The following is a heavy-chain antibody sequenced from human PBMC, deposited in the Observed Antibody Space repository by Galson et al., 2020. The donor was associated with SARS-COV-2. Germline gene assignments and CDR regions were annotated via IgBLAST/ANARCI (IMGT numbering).Heavy chain of an antibody. CDR3: ARDFQSGAGFYDL. D-gene: IGHD7-27*01. J-gene: IGHJ5*02. Sequence: GESLKIPCASSGFTFSDYYMTWIRQAPGKGLELVSYISGGGGTISYADSVRRRFTVSRDTAKNSLYHHMNNLRADDTAVHYCARDFQSGAGFYDLWGQGTLVTVSS. CDR2: ISGGGGTI. CDR1: GFTFSDYY. V-gene: IGHV3-11*01.